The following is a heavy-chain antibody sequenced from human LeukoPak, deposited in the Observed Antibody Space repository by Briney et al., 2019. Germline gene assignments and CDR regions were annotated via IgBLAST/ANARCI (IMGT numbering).Heavy chain of an antibody. Sequence: SETLSLTCTVSGGSISNSRYYWNWIRQHPGKGLEWIGFIYYSGSTYYNPSLKSRLTISVDTSKNQFSLKLRSVTAADTAVYYCARFDSRGYYYFDYWGQGTLVTVSS. J-gene: IGHJ4*02. D-gene: IGHD3-22*01. CDR2: IYYSGST. V-gene: IGHV4-31*03. CDR1: GGSISNSRYY. CDR3: ARFDSRGYYYFDY.